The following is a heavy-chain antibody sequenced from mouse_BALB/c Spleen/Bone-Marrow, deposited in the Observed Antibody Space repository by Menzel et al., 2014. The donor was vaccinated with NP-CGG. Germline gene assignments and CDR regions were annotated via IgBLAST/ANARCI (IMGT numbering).Heavy chain of an antibody. CDR1: GFSLNDYA. CDR3: ARNWYGDL. J-gene: IGHJ3*02. V-gene: IGHV5-17*01. Sequence: ESGGRLVTPGTPLTLTCTASGFSLNDYAMSWVRQAPGKGLEWIGIINTDTDIYYASWAKGRFTISKTSTTVDLKITSPTTEDTATYFCARNWYGDLWGQGTLVTVS. D-gene: IGHD1-3*01. CDR2: INTDTDI.